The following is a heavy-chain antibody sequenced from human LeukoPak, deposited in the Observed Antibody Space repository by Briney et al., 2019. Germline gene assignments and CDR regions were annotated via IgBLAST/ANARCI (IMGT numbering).Heavy chain of an antibody. CDR3: AREPKRWLQLGYFDY. J-gene: IGHJ4*02. CDR2: IIPIFGTA. CDR1: GGTFSSYA. D-gene: IGHD5-24*01. Sequence: GSSVKVSCKASGGTFSSYATSWVRQAPGQGLEWMGRIIPIFGTANYAQKFQGRVTITTDESTSTAYMELSSLRSEDTAVYYCAREPKRWLQLGYFDYWGQGTLVTVSS. V-gene: IGHV1-69*05.